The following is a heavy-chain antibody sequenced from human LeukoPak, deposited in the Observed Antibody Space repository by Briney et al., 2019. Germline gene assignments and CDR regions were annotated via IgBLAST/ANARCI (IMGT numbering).Heavy chain of an antibody. J-gene: IGHJ6*02. D-gene: IGHD2/OR15-2a*01. CDR1: GFSFNSYT. V-gene: IGHV3-21*01. CDR3: VRDVSRRIGMDV. CDR2: ISPVSSYT. Sequence: GGSLRLSCLASGFSFNSYTMNWVREAPGKGLEWVSTISPVSSYTWYAESVKGRFTISRDNPKNSLYLQMDSLKAEDTAVYYCVRDVSRRIGMDVWGQGTTVTVSS.